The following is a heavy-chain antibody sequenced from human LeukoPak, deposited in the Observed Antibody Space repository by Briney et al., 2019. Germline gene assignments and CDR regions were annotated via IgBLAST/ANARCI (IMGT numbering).Heavy chain of an antibody. Sequence: SVKVSCKASGGTFSSYAISWVRQAPGQGLEWMGGIIPIFGTANYAEKFQGRVTITRDEYTRTAYMDVSSLRFEDTAVYYCARRKLGIAVAGFDYWGQGTLVTVSS. CDR3: ARRKLGIAVAGFDY. J-gene: IGHJ4*02. CDR1: GGTFSSYA. CDR2: IIPIFGTA. D-gene: IGHD6-13*01. V-gene: IGHV1-69*05.